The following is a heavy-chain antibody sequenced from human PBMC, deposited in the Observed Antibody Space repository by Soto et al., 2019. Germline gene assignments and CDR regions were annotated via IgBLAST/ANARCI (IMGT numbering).Heavy chain of an antibody. D-gene: IGHD3-10*01. V-gene: IGHV3-30-3*01. CDR2: ISSAGSHK. CDR1: GFTFSRYA. J-gene: IGHJ4*02. CDR3: ARDWGEVCRGLFDS. Sequence: GESLRLSCASSGFTFSRYAMHWLAQAQATGLRWSAVISSAGSHKYSAASVKGRLTISRDNSKNTLYLQMNSLRAEDSAVYYCARDWGEVCRGLFDSWGQGT.